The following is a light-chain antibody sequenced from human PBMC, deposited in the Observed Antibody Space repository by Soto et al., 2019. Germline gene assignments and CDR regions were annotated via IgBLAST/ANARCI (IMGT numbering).Light chain of an antibody. J-gene: IGKJ2*01. CDR3: QQSHSTPHT. Sequence: DIQMTQSPSSLSASVGDRVTITCRASQSITSYLNWYQQKPGKAPNLLIYAASTLQSGVPSRFSGSGSGPDFTLTISSLQPEDFATYHCQQSHSTPHTFGQGTKLEIK. CDR1: QSITSY. V-gene: IGKV1-39*01. CDR2: AAS.